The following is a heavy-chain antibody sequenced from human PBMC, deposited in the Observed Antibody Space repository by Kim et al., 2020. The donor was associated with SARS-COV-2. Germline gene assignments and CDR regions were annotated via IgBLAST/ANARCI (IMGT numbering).Heavy chain of an antibody. J-gene: IGHJ4*02. CDR2: IYYSGST. D-gene: IGHD5-12*01. CDR3: ARSQGGYDPLDY. CDR1: GGSISSGGYY. Sequence: SETLSLTCTVSGGSISSGGYYWSWIRQHPGKGLEWIGYIYYSGSTYYNPSLKSRVTISVDTSKNQFSLKLSSVTAADTAVYYCARSQGGYDPLDYWGQGTLVTVSS. V-gene: IGHV4-31*03.